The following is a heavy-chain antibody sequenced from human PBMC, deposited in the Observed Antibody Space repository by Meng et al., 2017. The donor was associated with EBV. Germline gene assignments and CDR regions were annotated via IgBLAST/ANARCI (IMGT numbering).Heavy chain of an antibody. D-gene: IGHD3-16*02. J-gene: IGHJ4*02. CDR1: GGTFSSYA. Sequence: VQLVQSGAEVKKPGSSVKVSCKASGGTFSSYAISWVRQAPGQGLEWMGGIIPIFGTANYAQKFQGRVTITADKSTSTAYMELSSLRSEDTAVYYCARVATYDYIWGSYRYNYSDYWGQGTLVTVSS. V-gene: IGHV1-69*06. CDR2: IIPIFGTA. CDR3: ARVATYDYIWGSYRYNYSDY.